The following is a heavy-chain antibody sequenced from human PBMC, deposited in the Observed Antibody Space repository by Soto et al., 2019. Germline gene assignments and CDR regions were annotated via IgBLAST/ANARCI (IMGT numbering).Heavy chain of an antibody. CDR2: INHSGST. CDR1: GGSFSGYD. Sequence: SETLSLTCAVYGGSFSGYDWTWIRQPPGTGLEWIGEINHSGSTNYNPSLKSRVIISVDTSKNQFSLKLTSVTAADTAVYYWAREKITGSFDYWGEGTLVTVSS. D-gene: IGHD2-8*02. J-gene: IGHJ4*02. CDR3: AREKITGSFDY. V-gene: IGHV4-34*01.